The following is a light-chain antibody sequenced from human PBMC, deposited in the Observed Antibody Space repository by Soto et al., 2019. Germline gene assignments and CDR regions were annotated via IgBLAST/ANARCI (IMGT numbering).Light chain of an antibody. Sequence: EIVLTQSPGTLSVSPGERATLSCRASQSLSTYSLAWYQQKPGQTPRLLLYAASTRDTDIPDRFNGSGSGTDFALTSSRLEPEDFALYYCQQYEASPLTFGPGTKVHVK. J-gene: IGKJ3*01. CDR3: QQYEASPLT. CDR2: AAS. CDR1: QSLSTYS. V-gene: IGKV3-20*01.